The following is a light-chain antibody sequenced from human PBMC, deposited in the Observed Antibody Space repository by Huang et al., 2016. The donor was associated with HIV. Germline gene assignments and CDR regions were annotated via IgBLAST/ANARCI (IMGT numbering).Light chain of an antibody. CDR1: QSIGRD. Sequence: EIVMTQSPAILSASLGERVTLSCKASQSIGRDLAGYPQKPGQAPRLLLYGTSTRATGVPARFSGSGSGTDFTLTISRLESEDFAVYFCQKYDTWPFTFGPGAKVDIK. CDR3: QKYDTWPFT. V-gene: IGKV3-15*01. CDR2: GTS. J-gene: IGKJ3*01.